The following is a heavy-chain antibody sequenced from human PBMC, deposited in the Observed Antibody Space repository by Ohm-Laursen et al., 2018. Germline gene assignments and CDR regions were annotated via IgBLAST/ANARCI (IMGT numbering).Heavy chain of an antibody. CDR2: ISYDGSNK. CDR1: GFSFSNYG. Sequence: SLRLSCSASGFSFSNYGIHWVRQAPGKGLEWVAVISYDGSNKNHADSVKGRFTISRDNSKNTVYLQMNSLRAEDTAVYYCAKPSDGYNYGYFDPWGQGTLVTVSS. D-gene: IGHD5-24*01. J-gene: IGHJ5*02. CDR3: AKPSDGYNYGYFDP. V-gene: IGHV3-30*18.